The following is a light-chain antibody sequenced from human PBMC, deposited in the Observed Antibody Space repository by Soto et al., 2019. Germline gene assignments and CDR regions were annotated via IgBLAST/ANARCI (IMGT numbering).Light chain of an antibody. CDR2: GDS. CDR1: SSNIGAGYN. V-gene: IGLV1-40*01. CDR3: QSYESSLSGWL. Sequence: QSVLTQPPSVSGAPGQRVTISCTGSSSNIGAGYNVHWYQQVPGTAPKLLIYGDSNRPSGVPDRFSGSKSGTSASLAITGLQAEDGADYYCQSYESSLSGWLFGGGTKVTVL. J-gene: IGLJ3*02.